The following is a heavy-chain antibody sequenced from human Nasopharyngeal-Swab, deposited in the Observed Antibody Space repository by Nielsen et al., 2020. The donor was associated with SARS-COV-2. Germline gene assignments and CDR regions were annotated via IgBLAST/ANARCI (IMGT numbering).Heavy chain of an antibody. D-gene: IGHD3-9*01. CDR1: GGSVSSGSYY. CDR2: IYYTGST. J-gene: IGHJ4*02. V-gene: IGHV4-61*01. Sequence: SETLSLTCTLSGGSVSSGSYYWSWIRQPPGKGLEWIGYIYYTGSTNYNASLKSRVTISAETSKNQFSLKPSSVTAADTAVYCCARAPLTIFEYYFDYWGQGTLVTVSS. CDR3: ARAPLTIFEYYFDY.